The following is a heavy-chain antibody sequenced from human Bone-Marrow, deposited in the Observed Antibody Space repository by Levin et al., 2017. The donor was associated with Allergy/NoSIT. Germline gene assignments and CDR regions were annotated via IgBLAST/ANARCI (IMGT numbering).Heavy chain of an antibody. CDR1: GFSLSTMGVA. V-gene: IGHV2-5*02. J-gene: IGHJ6*02. CDR3: AHTSVYIVSVRHPDNSMDV. Sequence: SGPTLVKPTQTLTLTCTFSGFSLSTMGVAVGWIRPPPGKALEWLGIIYWDDDKRYSPSLQNRLTITKDTSKNQVVLTMTNVDPVDTGTYYCAHTSVYIVSVRHPDNSMDVWGQGTTVTVSS. CDR2: IYWDDDK. D-gene: IGHD5/OR15-5a*01.